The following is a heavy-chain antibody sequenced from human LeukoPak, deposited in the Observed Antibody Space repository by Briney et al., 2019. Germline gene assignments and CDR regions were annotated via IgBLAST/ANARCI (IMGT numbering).Heavy chain of an antibody. CDR2: ISGTGGST. D-gene: IGHD3-9*01. J-gene: IGHJ4*02. Sequence: GGSLRLSCVASGFSFNNFGMSWVRQAPGKGLEWVSSISGTGGSTHYADSVKGRFTISRDNSKNTLYLQMNSLRAGDTAVYYCAADILTGYPEDYFDYWGQGTLVTVSS. V-gene: IGHV3-23*01. CDR3: AADILTGYPEDYFDY. CDR1: GFSFNNFG.